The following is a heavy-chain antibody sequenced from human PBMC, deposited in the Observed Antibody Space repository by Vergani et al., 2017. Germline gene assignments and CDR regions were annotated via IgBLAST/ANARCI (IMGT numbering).Heavy chain of an antibody. CDR2: INHSGST. CDR1: GGSLSGYS. CDR3: ARGGRQWMGRTYCDY. V-gene: IGHV4-34*01. D-gene: IGHD6-19*01. Sequence: QVQLQQWGAGLLKPSETLSLTCAVYGGSLSGYSWSWIRQPPGKGLEWIGEINHSGSTNYNPSLKSRVTISVDTSKNQFSLKLSSVIAADTDVYYCARGGRQWMGRTYCDYWGQGTLVSVSS. J-gene: IGHJ4*02.